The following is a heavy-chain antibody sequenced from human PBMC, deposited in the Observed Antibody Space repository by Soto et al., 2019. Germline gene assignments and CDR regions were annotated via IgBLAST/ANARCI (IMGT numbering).Heavy chain of an antibody. CDR3: ARGLDEGTYIVVVPAAYPDVPHYFDY. V-gene: IGHV4-34*01. CDR1: GGSFSGYY. Sequence: QVQLQQWGAGLLKPSETLSLTCAVYGGSFSGYYWSWIRQPPGKGLEWIGEINHSGSTTYNPSLKSRVTISVDTSKNHFSLKLSSVTAADTAVYYCARGLDEGTYIVVVPAAYPDVPHYFDYWGQGTLVTVSS. CDR2: INHSGST. D-gene: IGHD2-2*01. J-gene: IGHJ4*02.